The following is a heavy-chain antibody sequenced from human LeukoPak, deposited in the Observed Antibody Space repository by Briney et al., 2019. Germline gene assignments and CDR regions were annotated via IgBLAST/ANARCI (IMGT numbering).Heavy chain of an antibody. V-gene: IGHV3-23*01. Sequence: GGSLRLSCAASGFTFSSYAMTWVRQAPGKGLEWVSAISGSGGATYYADSVKGRFTISRDNSKNTLYLQINSLRAEDTAVYYCAKDLNWGGRWGQGTLVTVSS. D-gene: IGHD7-27*01. CDR2: ISGSGGAT. J-gene: IGHJ4*02. CDR1: GFTFSSYA. CDR3: AKDLNWGGR.